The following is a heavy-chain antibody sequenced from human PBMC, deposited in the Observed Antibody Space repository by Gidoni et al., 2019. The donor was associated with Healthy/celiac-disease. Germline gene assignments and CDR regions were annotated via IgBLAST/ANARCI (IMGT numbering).Heavy chain of an antibody. CDR2: ISSSGSTI. CDR1: GFTFRSYE. J-gene: IGHJ4*02. Sequence: EVQLVESGGGLVQPGGSLRLSCAASGFTFRSYEMNWVRQAPGKGLEWVSYISSSGSTIYYADSVKGRFTISRDNAKNSLYLQMNSLRAEDTAVYYCARDGVLWFGDLFEIWGQGTLVTVSS. CDR3: ARDGVLWFGDLFEI. V-gene: IGHV3-48*03. D-gene: IGHD3-10*01.